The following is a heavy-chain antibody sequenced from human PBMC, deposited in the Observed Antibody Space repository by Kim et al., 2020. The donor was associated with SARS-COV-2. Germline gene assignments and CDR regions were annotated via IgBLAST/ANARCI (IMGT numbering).Heavy chain of an antibody. CDR2: ISYDGSNK. V-gene: IGHV3-33*05. D-gene: IGHD3-22*01. CDR1: GFTFSSYG. Sequence: GGSLRLSCAASGFTFSSYGMHWVRQAPGKGLEWVAVISYDGSNKYYADSVKGRFTISRDNSKNTLYLQMNSLRAEDTAVYYCARDGDSSGYLYYGMDVWGQGTTVTVSS. J-gene: IGHJ6*02. CDR3: ARDGDSSGYLYYGMDV.